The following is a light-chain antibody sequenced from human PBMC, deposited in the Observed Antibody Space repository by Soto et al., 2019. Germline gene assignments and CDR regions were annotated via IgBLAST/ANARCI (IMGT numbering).Light chain of an antibody. CDR1: QSLRSS. CDR3: QQYNNWPQT. J-gene: IGKJ1*01. Sequence: ETVITQCPYTRSMSLWEVATLSFRASQSLRSSLAWYQQKPGQAPRLLIYDASTRATGIPARFSGSGSGTDFTLTISGLQSEDFAVYYCQQYNNWPQTFGQGPKVDIK. V-gene: IGKV3-15*01. CDR2: DAS.